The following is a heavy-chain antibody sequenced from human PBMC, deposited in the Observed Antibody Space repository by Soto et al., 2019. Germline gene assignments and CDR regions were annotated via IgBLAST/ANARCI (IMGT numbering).Heavy chain of an antibody. V-gene: IGHV4-59*01. D-gene: IGHD3-3*01. CDR2: IYYSGST. J-gene: IGHJ5*02. Sequence: PSETLSLTCTVSGGSISSYYWSWIRQPPGKGLEWIGYIYYSGSTNYNPSLKSRVTISVDTSKNQFSLKLSSVTAADTAVYYCARPYDFWSGYYTGWFDPWGQGTLVTVSS. CDR1: GGSISSYY. CDR3: ARPYDFWSGYYTGWFDP.